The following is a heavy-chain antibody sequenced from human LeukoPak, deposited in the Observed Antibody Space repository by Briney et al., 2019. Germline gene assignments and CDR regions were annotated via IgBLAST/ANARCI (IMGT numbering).Heavy chain of an antibody. CDR2: IYPGDSDT. V-gene: IGHV5-51*01. CDR3: ARQGATADGDGWYFDL. Sequence: GESLKISCEGSGYSFTNYWIGWVRQMPGKGLEWMGMIYPGDSDTRYSPSFQGQVTISADKSINTAYLQWSSLKASDTAIYYCARQGATADGDGWYFDLWGRGTLVTVSS. J-gene: IGHJ2*01. D-gene: IGHD7-27*01. CDR1: GYSFTNYW.